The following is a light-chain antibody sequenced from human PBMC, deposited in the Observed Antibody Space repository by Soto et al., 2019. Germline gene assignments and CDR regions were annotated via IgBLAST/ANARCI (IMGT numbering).Light chain of an antibody. CDR2: DAS. V-gene: IGKV1-5*01. Sequence: DIQMTQSPSTLSASVGDRVTITCRASQTISNWLAWYQQKPGKAPTLLIYDASTLERGVPSRFSGTGSGTEFTLSIDSLQPDDFATYYCQQYHTSSITFGQGTRLEL. J-gene: IGKJ5*01. CDR1: QTISNW. CDR3: QQYHTSSIT.